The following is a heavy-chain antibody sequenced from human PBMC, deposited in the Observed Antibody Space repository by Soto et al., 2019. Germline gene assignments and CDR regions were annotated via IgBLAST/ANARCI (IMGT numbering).Heavy chain of an antibody. CDR2: MNPNSGNT. D-gene: IGHD6-13*01. Sequence: ASVKVSCKASGYTFTSYDINWVRQATGQGLEWMGWMNPNSGNTGHAQKFQGRVTMTRDTSISTAYMELSSLRSEDTAVYYCARGDSSSWYVRWGQGTLVTVSS. J-gene: IGHJ5*02. V-gene: IGHV1-8*01. CDR1: GYTFTSYD. CDR3: ARGDSSSWYVR.